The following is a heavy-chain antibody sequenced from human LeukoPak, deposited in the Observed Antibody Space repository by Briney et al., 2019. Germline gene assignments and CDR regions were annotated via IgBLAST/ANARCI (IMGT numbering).Heavy chain of an antibody. CDR2: INPNSGGT. Sequence: GASVKVSCKASGYTFTGYYMHWVRQAPGQGPEWMGWINPNSGGTNYAQKFQGRVTMTRDTSINTAYMELSRLRSDDTAVYYCARGRDIAAAGTAIFDSWGQGTLVTVSS. D-gene: IGHD6-13*01. J-gene: IGHJ4*02. CDR1: GYTFTGYY. CDR3: ARGRDIAAAGTAIFDS. V-gene: IGHV1-2*02.